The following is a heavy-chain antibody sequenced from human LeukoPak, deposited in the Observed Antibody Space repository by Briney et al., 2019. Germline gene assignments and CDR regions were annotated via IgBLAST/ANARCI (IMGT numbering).Heavy chain of an antibody. CDR3: FHYSRGYSYGFDY. D-gene: IGHD5-18*01. Sequence: PSETLSLTCSVSGGSISSSIYYWGWIRQPPGKGLEWIGSIYYSGSTYYNPSLKSRVTISIDMSKNQFSLKLSSVTAADTALYYCFHYSRGYSYGFDYWGQGILVTVSS. CDR1: GGSISSSIYY. J-gene: IGHJ4*02. CDR2: IYYSGST. V-gene: IGHV4-39*01.